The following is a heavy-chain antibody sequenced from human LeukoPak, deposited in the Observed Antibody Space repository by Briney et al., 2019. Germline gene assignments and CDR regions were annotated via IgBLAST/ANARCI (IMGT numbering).Heavy chain of an antibody. CDR1: GYTFTGYY. V-gene: IGHV1-2*06. J-gene: IGHJ6*02. Sequence: ASVKVSCKASGYTFTGYYMCWVRQAPGQGLEWMGRINPNSGGTNYAQKFQGRVTMTRDTSISTAYMELSRLRSDDTAVYYCASLPNYYYYGMDVWGQGTTVTVSS. CDR3: ASLPNYYYYGMDV. CDR2: INPNSGGT.